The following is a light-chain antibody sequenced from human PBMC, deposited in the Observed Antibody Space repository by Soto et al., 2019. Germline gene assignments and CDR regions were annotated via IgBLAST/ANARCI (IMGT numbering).Light chain of an antibody. CDR1: GSDVGGYDY. CDR3: SSYTSSSPYV. J-gene: IGLJ1*01. Sequence: QSVLTQPASVSGSPGQSITISCTGTGSDVGGYDYVSWYQHHPGKAPKVMIYEVTNRPSGVSNRFSGSKSGNTASLTISGLLAEDEADYYCSSYTSSSPYVFGTGTKSAVL. V-gene: IGLV2-14*01. CDR2: EVT.